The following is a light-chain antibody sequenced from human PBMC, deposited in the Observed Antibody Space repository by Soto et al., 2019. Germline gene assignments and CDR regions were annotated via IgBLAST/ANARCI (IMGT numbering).Light chain of an antibody. CDR1: QTISSY. J-gene: IGKJ4*01. CDR2: AAS. CDR3: QPSFSNPLT. Sequence: DIQMTQSPSSLSASVGDRVTITCRASQTISSYLNWYQQRPGKAPKLLIYAASSLQSGVPSRFSGSGSGTDFSLTISDLQPEDFASYYCQPSFSNPLTFGGGTKVEIK. V-gene: IGKV1-39*01.